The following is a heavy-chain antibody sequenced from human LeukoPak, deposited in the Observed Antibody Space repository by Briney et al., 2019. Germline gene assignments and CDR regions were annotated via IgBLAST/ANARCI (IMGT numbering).Heavy chain of an antibody. J-gene: IGHJ4*02. V-gene: IGHV3-21*01. Sequence: GGSLRLSCAASGFTFSDYAMDWVRQAPGKGLEWVSSISSGGSYISYADSVKGRFTVSRDNAKDSLFLQMRSLRDEDTAVYYCARGPALYCTSSSCLDGVDWGQGTLVSVSS. CDR3: ARGPALYCTSSSCLDGVD. CDR1: GFTFSDYA. CDR2: ISSGGSYI. D-gene: IGHD2-2*01.